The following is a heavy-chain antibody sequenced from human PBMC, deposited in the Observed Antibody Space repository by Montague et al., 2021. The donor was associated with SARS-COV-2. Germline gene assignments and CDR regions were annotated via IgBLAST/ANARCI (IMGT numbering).Heavy chain of an antibody. CDR1: EYSLSEFS. Sequence: SVKVSCKVSEYSLSEFSLQRHWVRQAPGKGLEWMGEFDSQDGEAAYAPKFQGRITMTEDRSTDTVYMELSSLRSNDTAVYYCATLGLEVITYAFAIWGQGTLVTVSS. J-gene: IGHJ3*02. CDR2: FDSQDGEA. D-gene: IGHD3-22*01. V-gene: IGHV1-24*01. CDR3: ATLGLEVITYAFAI.